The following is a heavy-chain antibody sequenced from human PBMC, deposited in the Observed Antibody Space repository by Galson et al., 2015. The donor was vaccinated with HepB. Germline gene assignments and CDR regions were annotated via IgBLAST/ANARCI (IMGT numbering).Heavy chain of an antibody. CDR2: ISYDGSNK. D-gene: IGHD6-13*01. V-gene: IGHV3-30*04. CDR1: GFTFSSYA. J-gene: IGHJ3*02. CDR3: ARDSAAGGLYGAFDI. Sequence: SLRLSCAASGFTFSSYAMHWVRQAPGKGLEWVAVISYDGSNKYYADSVKGRFTISRDNSKNTLYLQMNSLRAEDTAVYYCARDSAAGGLYGAFDIWGQGTMVTVSS.